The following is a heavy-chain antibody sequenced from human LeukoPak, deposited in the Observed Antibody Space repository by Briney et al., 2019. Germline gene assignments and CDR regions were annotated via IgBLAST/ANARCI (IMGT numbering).Heavy chain of an antibody. D-gene: IGHD2-21*02. J-gene: IGHJ4*02. CDR1: RFNLANHA. Sequence: GGSLRLSCAASRFNLANHAMSWVRQTAGKGLEWVSAISGGGDITYYADSVKGRFTISRDNSKDTLFLQMHSLRPGDTAVYYCVREDTPATANYWGQGTLVTISS. V-gene: IGHV3-23*01. CDR3: VREDTPATANY. CDR2: ISGGGDIT.